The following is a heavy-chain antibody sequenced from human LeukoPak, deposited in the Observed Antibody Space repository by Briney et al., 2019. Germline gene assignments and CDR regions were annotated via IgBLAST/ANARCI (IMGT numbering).Heavy chain of an antibody. J-gene: IGHJ2*01. CDR3: ARDSGYFDL. Sequence: SETLSLTCTVSGGSISSYYWSWIRQPPGKGLEWIGYIYYGGSTNYNPSLKSRVTISVDTSKNQFSLKLSSVTAADTAVYYCARDSGYFDLWGRGTLVTVSS. CDR1: GGSISSYY. CDR2: IYYGGST. V-gene: IGHV4-59*01.